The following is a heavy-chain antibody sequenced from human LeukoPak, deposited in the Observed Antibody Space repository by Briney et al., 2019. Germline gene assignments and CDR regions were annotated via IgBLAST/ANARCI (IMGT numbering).Heavy chain of an antibody. J-gene: IGHJ6*03. CDR3: ARETGSYSSGWYDYYYMDV. D-gene: IGHD6-19*01. CDR1: GFTFSSHW. Sequence: GGTLRLSCAASGFTFSSHWMSWVRQAPGKGLEWVANIKQDGSEKYYVDSVKGRFTISRDNAKNSLYLQMNSLRAEDTAVYYCARETGSYSSGWYDYYYMDVWGKGTTVTVSS. V-gene: IGHV3-7*01. CDR2: IKQDGSEK.